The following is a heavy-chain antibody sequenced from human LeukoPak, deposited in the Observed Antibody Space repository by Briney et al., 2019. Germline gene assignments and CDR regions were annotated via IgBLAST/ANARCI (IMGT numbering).Heavy chain of an antibody. Sequence: PSETLSLTCTVSGGSISSYYWSWIRQPPGKGLEWIGYIYYSGSTNYNPSLKSRVTISVDTSKNQFSLKLSSVTAADTAVYYCARAGPDIVVVTAISDYYMDVWGKGTTVTISS. J-gene: IGHJ6*03. CDR1: GGSISSYY. CDR3: ARAGPDIVVVTAISDYYMDV. CDR2: IYYSGST. V-gene: IGHV4-59*12. D-gene: IGHD2-21*02.